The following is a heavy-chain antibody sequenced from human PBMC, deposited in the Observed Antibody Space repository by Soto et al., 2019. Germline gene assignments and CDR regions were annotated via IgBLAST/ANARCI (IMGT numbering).Heavy chain of an antibody. J-gene: IGHJ5*02. CDR3: ARVLYYGSGTSDL. Sequence: SETLSLTCTVSGGSMSSGDYYWSWIRQPPGRGLEWIGYIYYSGSAYYNPSLKSRVTLSVDTSQNQFSLKLNFVTAADTAVYYCARVLYYGSGTSDLWGQGTLVTVS. CDR2: IYYSGSA. V-gene: IGHV4-30-4*01. D-gene: IGHD3-10*01. CDR1: GGSMSSGDYY.